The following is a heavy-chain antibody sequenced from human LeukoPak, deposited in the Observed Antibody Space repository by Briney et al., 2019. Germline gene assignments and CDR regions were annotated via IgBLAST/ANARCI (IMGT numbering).Heavy chain of an antibody. CDR1: RFTFSSYW. Sequence: GGSLRLSCVASRFTFSSYWMSWVRQAPGKGLEWVANIKQDGSEKYYVDSVKGRFTISRDNGRNSLYLQMNSLRAEDTAVYYCARDHSGSYYRPNFDYWGQGTLVTVSS. V-gene: IGHV3-7*01. CDR3: ARDHSGSYYRPNFDY. D-gene: IGHD1-26*01. J-gene: IGHJ4*02. CDR2: IKQDGSEK.